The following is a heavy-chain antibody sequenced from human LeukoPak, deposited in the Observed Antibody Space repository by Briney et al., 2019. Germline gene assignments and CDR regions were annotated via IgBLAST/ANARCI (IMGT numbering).Heavy chain of an antibody. CDR2: INPNSGGT. CDR3: ARVPSHSSGWKGGYYFDY. D-gene: IGHD6-19*01. CDR1: GYTFTGYY. J-gene: IGHJ4*02. V-gene: IGHV1-2*02. Sequence: ATVKVSCKASGYTFTGYYMHWVRQAPGQGLEWMGWINPNSGGTNYAQKFQGRVTMTRDTSISTAYMELSRLRSDDTAVYYCARVPSHSSGWKGGYYFDYWGQGTLVTVSS.